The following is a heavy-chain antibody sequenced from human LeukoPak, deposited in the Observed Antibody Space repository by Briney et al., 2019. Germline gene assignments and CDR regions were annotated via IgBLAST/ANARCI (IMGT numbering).Heavy chain of an antibody. CDR1: GFTFSSYW. V-gene: IGHV3-73*01. J-gene: IGHJ4*02. D-gene: IGHD5-12*01. Sequence: GGSLRLSCAASGFTFSSYWMHWVRQASGKGLEWVGRIRSKANHYATAYAASVKGRFTISRDDSKNTAYLQMNSLKTEDTAVYYCTRHVPNSGYANFDYWGQGTLVTVSS. CDR2: IRSKANHYAT. CDR3: TRHVPNSGYANFDY.